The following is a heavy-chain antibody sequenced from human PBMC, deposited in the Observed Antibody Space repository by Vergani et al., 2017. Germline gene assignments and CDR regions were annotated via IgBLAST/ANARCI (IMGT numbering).Heavy chain of an antibody. CDR1: GGSISISNW. V-gene: IGHV4-4*02. Sequence: QVQLQESGPGLVKPSGTLSLTCAVSGGSISISNWWSWVRQPPGKGLEWIGEIYHSGSTNYNPSLKSRVTISVDKSKNQFSLKLSSVTAADTAVYYCARFLTGTTIYYYYGMDVWGQGTTVTVSS. CDR3: ARFLTGTTIYYYYGMDV. J-gene: IGHJ6*02. CDR2: IYHSGST. D-gene: IGHD1-20*01.